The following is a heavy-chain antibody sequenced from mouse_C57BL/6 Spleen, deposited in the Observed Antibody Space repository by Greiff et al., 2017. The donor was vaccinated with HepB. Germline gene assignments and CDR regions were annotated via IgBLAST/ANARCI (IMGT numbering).Heavy chain of an antibody. Sequence: EVQLQESGPELVKPGASVKIPCKASGYTFTDYNMDWVKQSHGKSLEWIGDINPNNGGTIYNQKFKGKATLTVDKSSSTAYMELRSLTSEDTAVYYGARGGYYGYAYYFDYWGQGTTLTVSS. CDR2: INPNNGGT. V-gene: IGHV1-18*01. J-gene: IGHJ2*01. CDR1: GYTFTDYN. D-gene: IGHD2-2*01. CDR3: ARGGYYGYAYYFDY.